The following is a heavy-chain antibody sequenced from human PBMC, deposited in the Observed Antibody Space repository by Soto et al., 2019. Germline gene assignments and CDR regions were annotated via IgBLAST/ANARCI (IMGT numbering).Heavy chain of an antibody. CDR1: GISFDDYA. CDR3: AKDTAPGFYDANGHLDY. V-gene: IGHV3-9*01. D-gene: IGHD2-8*01. J-gene: IGHJ4*02. Sequence: PGGSLRLSCVVSGISFDDYAMHWVRQVPGKGLEWVSGINWDSGDIGYADSVKGRFTISRDNAKNSLYLQMNSLKTEDTALYYCAKDTAPGFYDANGHLDYWGQGTPVTVPS. CDR2: INWDSGDI.